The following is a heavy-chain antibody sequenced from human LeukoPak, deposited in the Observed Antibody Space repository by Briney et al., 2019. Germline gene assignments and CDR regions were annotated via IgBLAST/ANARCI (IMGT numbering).Heavy chain of an antibody. Sequence: SETLSLTCAVYGGSFSGYYWRWIRQPPGKGLEWIGEINHSGSTNYNPSLKSRVTISVDTSKNQFSLKLSSVTAADTAVYYCARSTRYCSSTSCYNYYYYYMDVWGKGTTVTVSS. D-gene: IGHD2-2*02. CDR2: INHSGST. CDR3: ARSTRYCSSTSCYNYYYYYMDV. V-gene: IGHV4-34*01. J-gene: IGHJ6*03. CDR1: GGSFSGYY.